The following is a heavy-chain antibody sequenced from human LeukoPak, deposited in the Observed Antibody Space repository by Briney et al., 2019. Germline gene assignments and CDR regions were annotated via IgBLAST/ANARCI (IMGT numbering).Heavy chain of an antibody. Sequence: GGSLRLSCAASGFTFSSYGMHWVRQAPGKGLEWVAVISYDGSNKYYADSVKGRFTISRDNSKNTLYLQMNSLRAEDTAVYYCARDQSSSWSHYYYMDVWGKGTTVTVSS. CDR2: ISYDGSNK. CDR3: ARDQSSSWSHYYYMDV. D-gene: IGHD6-13*01. CDR1: GFTFSSYG. J-gene: IGHJ6*03. V-gene: IGHV3-30*03.